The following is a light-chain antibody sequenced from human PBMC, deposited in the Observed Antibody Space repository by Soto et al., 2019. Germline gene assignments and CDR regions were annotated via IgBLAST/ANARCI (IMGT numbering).Light chain of an antibody. CDR1: ESISRR. V-gene: IGKV1-5*03. Sequence: DIQMTQSPSTLSVSLVERFTNTCRASESISRRLAWSQQKPGKAPKLLIYKASSLESGVPSRFSGSGSGTEFTLTINSLQADDFATYYCQQHNSFSITFGQGTRLEIK. J-gene: IGKJ5*01. CDR3: QQHNSFSIT. CDR2: KAS.